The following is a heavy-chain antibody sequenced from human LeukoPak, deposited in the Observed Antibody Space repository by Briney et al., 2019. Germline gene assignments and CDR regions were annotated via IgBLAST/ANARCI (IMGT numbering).Heavy chain of an antibody. CDR3: ARGLVAAQYYFDY. CDR2: IWYDGTNR. CDR1: GFTFSSYA. J-gene: IGHJ4*02. D-gene: IGHD6-13*01. V-gene: IGHV3-33*08. Sequence: GGSLRLSCAASGFTFSSYAMSWVRQAPGKGLEWVAVIWYDGTNRYYADSVKGRFTISRDNSKNTLYLQMNSLRAEDTAVYYCARGLVAAQYYFDYWGQGTLVTVSS.